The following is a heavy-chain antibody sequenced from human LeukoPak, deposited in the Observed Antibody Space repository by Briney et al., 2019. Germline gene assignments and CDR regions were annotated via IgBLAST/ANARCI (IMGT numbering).Heavy chain of an antibody. Sequence: GGSLRLSCAAPGFSFSGSGVQWVRQASGKGLEWVGRIRSKTNSYATAYAASVKGRFTISRDDSRNTAYLQMNSLKAEDTAVYYCTVIVGLPTWGQGTLVTVSS. D-gene: IGHD3-22*01. CDR2: IRSKTNSYAT. CDR3: TVIVGLPT. V-gene: IGHV3-73*01. CDR1: GFSFSGSG. J-gene: IGHJ5*02.